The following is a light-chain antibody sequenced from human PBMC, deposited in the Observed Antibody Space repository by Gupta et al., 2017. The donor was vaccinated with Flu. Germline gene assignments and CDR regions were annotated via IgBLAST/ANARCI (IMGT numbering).Light chain of an antibody. Sequence: LGERATINCKSSQNGLNRSNNKNYLAWLQTKPGQPTKLLIYWASTRESGVPDRLSGSGSGTDFTLTIRSRQAEDMAVYFSQEYYTTPSWTFGQGTKVEIK. CDR2: WAS. CDR1: QNGLNRSNNKNY. V-gene: IGKV4-1*01. CDR3: QEYYTTPSWT. J-gene: IGKJ1*01.